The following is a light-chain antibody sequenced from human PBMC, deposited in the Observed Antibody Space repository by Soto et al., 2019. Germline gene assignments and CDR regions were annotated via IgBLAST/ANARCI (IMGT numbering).Light chain of an antibody. CDR3: HQYDNRPFT. CDR1: RDIDYY. CDR2: DAS. J-gene: IGKJ2*01. Sequence: DIQMTQSPSCLSASVGDTVTITCQASRDIDYYVNWYQQKPGKAPNLLIYDASNLETGVPLRFSGSRSGTHFTLTISSRQREDIGTYYCHQYDNRPFTFGQGTKLES. V-gene: IGKV1-33*01.